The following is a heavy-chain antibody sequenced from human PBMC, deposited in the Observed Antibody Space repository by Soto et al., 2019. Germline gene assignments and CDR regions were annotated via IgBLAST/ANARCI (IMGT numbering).Heavy chain of an antibody. J-gene: IGHJ6*02. V-gene: IGHV3-30-3*01. CDR3: ARVRGYSYAAYYGMDV. Sequence: PGGSLRLSCAASGFTFSSYAMHWVRQAPGKGLEWVAVISYDGSNKYYADSVKGRFTISRDNSKNTLYLQMNSLRAEDTAVYYCARVRGYSYAAYYGMDVWGQGTTVTVSS. D-gene: IGHD5-18*01. CDR2: ISYDGSNK. CDR1: GFTFSSYA.